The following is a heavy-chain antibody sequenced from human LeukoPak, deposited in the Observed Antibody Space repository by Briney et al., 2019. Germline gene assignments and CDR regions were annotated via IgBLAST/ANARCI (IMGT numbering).Heavy chain of an antibody. CDR2: INPSGCST. Sequence: ASVKVFCKASGYTFTSYYMHWVRQAPGQGLEWMGIINPSGCSTSYAQKFQGRVTMTRDMSTSTVYMELSSLRSEDTAVYYCARDLGSSWYMDWFDPWGQGTLVTVSS. CDR1: GYTFTSYY. J-gene: IGHJ5*02. V-gene: IGHV1-46*01. CDR3: ARDLGSSWYMDWFDP. D-gene: IGHD6-13*01.